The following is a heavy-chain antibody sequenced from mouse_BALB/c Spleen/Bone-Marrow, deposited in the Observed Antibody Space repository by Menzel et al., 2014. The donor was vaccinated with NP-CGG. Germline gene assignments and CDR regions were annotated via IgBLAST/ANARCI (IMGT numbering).Heavy chain of an antibody. J-gene: IGHJ3*01. D-gene: IGHD1-1*01. Sequence: QVQLQQPGAELAKPGASVKMSCKASGYTFTGYWMHWVKQRPGQGLEWLGYINPSAGYTEYNQKFKDKATLPADKSSSTAYMQRSSLTSEDSAGYYCARLGYYAALAYWGQGTLGTGSA. CDR1: GYTFTGYW. CDR2: INPSAGYT. V-gene: IGHV1-7*01. CDR3: ARLGYYAALAY.